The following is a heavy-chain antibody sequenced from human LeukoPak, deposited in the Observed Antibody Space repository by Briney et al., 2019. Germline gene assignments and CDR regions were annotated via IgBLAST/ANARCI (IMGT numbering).Heavy chain of an antibody. CDR3: VRDDLGIGVPFDS. V-gene: IGHV6-1*01. D-gene: IGHD7-27*01. J-gene: IGHJ4*02. CDR1: GDSVSSNTAA. Sequence: SQTLSLTCAISGDSVSSNTAAWNWIRQSPSRGLEWLGRTYYRSRWFTDYAVSVESRITITPDTPKNQFSLQLNSVTPEDTAVYYCVRDDLGIGVPFDSWGQGTLVTVSS. CDR2: TYYRSRWFT.